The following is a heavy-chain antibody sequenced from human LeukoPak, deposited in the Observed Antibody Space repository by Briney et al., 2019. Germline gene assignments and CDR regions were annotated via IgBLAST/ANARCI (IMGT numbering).Heavy chain of an antibody. D-gene: IGHD6-19*01. CDR2: INEDGSVQ. Sequence: PGGSLRLSCAASGFTLSTYWMNWVRQAPGKGLEWVANINEDGSVQHYVDSARGRFTISRDNGKNSVYLEINSLRVEDTAVYYCARDNSGFDQWGQGTLVTVSS. J-gene: IGHJ4*02. CDR3: ARDNSGFDQ. CDR1: GFTLSTYW. V-gene: IGHV3-7*01.